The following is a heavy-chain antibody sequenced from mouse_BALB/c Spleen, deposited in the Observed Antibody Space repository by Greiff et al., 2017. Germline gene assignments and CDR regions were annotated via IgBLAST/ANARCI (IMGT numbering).Heavy chain of an antibody. V-gene: IGHV5-6*01. J-gene: IGHJ3*01. CDR3: ARITTVVAEGAWFAY. D-gene: IGHD1-1*01. CDR2: ISSGGSYT. CDR1: GFTFSSYG. Sequence: EVKLQESGGDLVKPGGSLKLSCAASGFTFSSYGMSWVRQTPDKRLEWVATISSGGSYTYYPDSVKGRFTISRDNAKNTLYLQMSSLKSEDTAMYYCARITTVVAEGAWFAYWGQGTLVTVSA.